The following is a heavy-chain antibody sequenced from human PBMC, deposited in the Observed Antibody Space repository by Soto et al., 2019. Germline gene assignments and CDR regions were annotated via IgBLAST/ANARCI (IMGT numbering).Heavy chain of an antibody. J-gene: IGHJ5*02. CDR1: GYTFTSYT. CDR3: ARVVGALGHGFDP. Sequence: QVQLVQSGAEVKEPGASVKVSCTASGYTFTSYTISWVRQAPGQGLEWMGRISPYNGNTNYAQKLQGRVTMTTDTSTSIAYMELRSLRSDDTAVYYCARVVGALGHGFDPWGQGTLVTVSS. D-gene: IGHD1-26*01. V-gene: IGHV1-18*01. CDR2: ISPYNGNT.